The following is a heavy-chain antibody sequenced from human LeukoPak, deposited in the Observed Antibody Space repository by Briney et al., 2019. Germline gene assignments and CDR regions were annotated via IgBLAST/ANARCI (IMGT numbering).Heavy chain of an antibody. D-gene: IGHD2-8*01. Sequence: PGGSLRLSCAASGFTFNNAWMSWVRQAPGKGLEGVGRIKSKANGGTADYAAPVKGRFTISRDDSKNILYLQMNSLKTEDTAVYYCNTVSILIDCWGQGTLVTVSS. CDR2: IKSKANGGTA. V-gene: IGHV3-15*01. CDR1: GFTFNNAW. J-gene: IGHJ4*02. CDR3: NTVSILIDC.